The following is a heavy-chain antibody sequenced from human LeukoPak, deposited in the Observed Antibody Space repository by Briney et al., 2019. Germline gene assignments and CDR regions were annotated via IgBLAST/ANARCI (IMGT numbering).Heavy chain of an antibody. CDR3: ARAGNYDWGYYYYMDV. V-gene: IGHV4-39*07. J-gene: IGHJ6*03. CDR1: GVSISSSNSY. D-gene: IGHD3-16*01. CDR2: IYYSGNT. Sequence: PSETLSLTCTVSGVSISSSNSYWGWIRQPPGKGLEWIVSIYYSGNTYYNASLKSQVSISIDTSKNQFSLRLTSVTAADTAVYYCARAGNYDWGYYYYMDVWGKGTTVTVSS.